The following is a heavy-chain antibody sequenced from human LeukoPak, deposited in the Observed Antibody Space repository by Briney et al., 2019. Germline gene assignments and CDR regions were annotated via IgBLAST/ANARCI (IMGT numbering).Heavy chain of an antibody. D-gene: IGHD3-22*01. CDR1: GVTLSNYG. J-gene: IGHJ4*02. Sequence: QPGGSLRLSCAVSGVTLSNYGMSWVRQAPGKGLEWVAGISDSGGSTNYADSVKGRFTISRDNPKNTLYLQMNSLRAKDTAMYFCAKRGVVIRVILVGFHKEAYYFDSWGQGALVTVSS. V-gene: IGHV3-23*01. CDR3: AKRGVVIRVILVGFHKEAYYFDS. CDR2: ISDSGGST.